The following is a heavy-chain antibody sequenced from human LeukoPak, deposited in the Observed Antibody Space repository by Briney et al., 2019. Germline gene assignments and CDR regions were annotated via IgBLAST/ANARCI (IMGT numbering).Heavy chain of an antibody. D-gene: IGHD3-10*01. CDR3: ARGPRGPRRNWFDP. CDR2: VNPNSGNT. J-gene: IGHJ5*02. Sequence: GASVKVSCKASGYTFTSYDINWVRQATGQGLEWMGWVNPNSGNTGYAQKFQGRVTMTRNTSISTAYMELSSLRSEDTAVYYCARGPRGPRRNWFDPWGQGTLVTVSS. V-gene: IGHV1-8*01. CDR1: GYTFTSYD.